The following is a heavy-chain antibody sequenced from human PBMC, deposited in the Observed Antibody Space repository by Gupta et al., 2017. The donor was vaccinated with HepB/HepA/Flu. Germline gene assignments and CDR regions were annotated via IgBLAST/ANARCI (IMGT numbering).Heavy chain of an antibody. CDR3: ATAQPNVDCTNGVCYTGYYYYYMDV. D-gene: IGHD2-8*01. J-gene: IGHJ6*03. V-gene: IGHV1-24*01. Sequence: QVQLVQSGAEVTKPGASVKVSCKVSGYTLTELSMHWVRQAPGKGLEWMGGFDPEDGETIYAQKFQGRVTMTEDTSTDTAYMELSSLRSEDTAVYYCATAQPNVDCTNGVCYTGYYYYYMDVWGKGTTVTVSS. CDR2: FDPEDGET. CDR1: GYTLTELS.